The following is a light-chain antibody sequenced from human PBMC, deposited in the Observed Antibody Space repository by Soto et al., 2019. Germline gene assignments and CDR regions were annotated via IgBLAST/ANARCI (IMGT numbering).Light chain of an antibody. Sequence: QSVLTQPPSASGTPGQRVTITCSGSSSNIGSNTVNWYQQLPGTAPKLLIYSNNQRPSGVPDRFSGSKSGTSASLAISGLQSEDEADYYCAAWDDSLNGYVFGTWTKGTVL. CDR3: AAWDDSLNGYV. J-gene: IGLJ1*01. CDR2: SNN. CDR1: SSNIGSNT. V-gene: IGLV1-44*01.